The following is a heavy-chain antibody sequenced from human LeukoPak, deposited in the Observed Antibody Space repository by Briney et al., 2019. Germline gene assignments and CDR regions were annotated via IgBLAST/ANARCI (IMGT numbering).Heavy chain of an antibody. Sequence: TSETLSLTCAVYGGSFSGYYWSWIRQPPGKGLEWIGEINHSGSTNYNPSLKSRVTISVDTSKNQFSLKLSSVTAADTAVYYCARADSADCSSTSCRTGRQNDYWGQGTLVTVSS. CDR2: INHSGST. V-gene: IGHV4-34*01. D-gene: IGHD2-2*01. J-gene: IGHJ4*02. CDR1: GGSFSGYY. CDR3: ARADSADCSSTSCRTGRQNDY.